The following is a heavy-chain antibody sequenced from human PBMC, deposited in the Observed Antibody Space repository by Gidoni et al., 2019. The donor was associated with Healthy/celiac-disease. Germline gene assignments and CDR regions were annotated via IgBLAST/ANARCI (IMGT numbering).Heavy chain of an antibody. D-gene: IGHD2-15*01. CDR3: AKDDRRYCSGGSCYIDY. Sequence: EVQLVESGGVVVQPGGSLRLSCAASGFTFDDYTMHWVRQAPGKGLEWVSLISWDGGSTYYADSVKGRFTISRDNSKNSLYLQMNSLRTEDTALYYCAKDDRRYCSGGSCYIDYWGQGTLVTVSS. J-gene: IGHJ4*02. V-gene: IGHV3-43*01. CDR1: GFTFDDYT. CDR2: ISWDGGST.